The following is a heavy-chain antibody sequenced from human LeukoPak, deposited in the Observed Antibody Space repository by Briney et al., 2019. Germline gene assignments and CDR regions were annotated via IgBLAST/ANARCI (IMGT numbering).Heavy chain of an antibody. CDR3: ARVSAYSSSPGDYFDY. V-gene: IGHV4-59*01. D-gene: IGHD6-6*01. CDR2: IYYSGST. Sequence: SETLSLTCTVSGGSISSYYWSWIRQPPGKGLEWIGYIYYSGSTNYNPSLKSRVTISVDTSKNQFSLKPSSVTAADTAVYYCARVSAYSSSPGDYFDYWGQGTLVTVSS. J-gene: IGHJ4*02. CDR1: GGSISSYY.